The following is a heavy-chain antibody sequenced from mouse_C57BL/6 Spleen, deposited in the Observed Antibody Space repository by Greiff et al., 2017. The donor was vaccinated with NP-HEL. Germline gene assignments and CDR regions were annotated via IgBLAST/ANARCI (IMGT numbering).Heavy chain of an antibody. J-gene: IGHJ3*01. CDR1: GFTFSSYA. V-gene: IGHV5-4*03. Sequence: DVKLQESGGGLVKPGGSLKLSCAASGFTFSSYAMSWVRQTPEKRLEWVATISDGGSYTYYPDNVKGRFTISRDNAKNNLYLQMSHLKSEDTAMYYCARAHYGGFAYWGQGTLVTVST. CDR3: ARAHYGGFAY. CDR2: ISDGGSYT. D-gene: IGHD1-1*01.